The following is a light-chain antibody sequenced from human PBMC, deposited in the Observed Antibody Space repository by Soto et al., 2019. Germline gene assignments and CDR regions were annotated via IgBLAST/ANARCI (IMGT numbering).Light chain of an antibody. CDR2: GAS. CDR3: QQYQSYLST. J-gene: IGKJ2*01. Sequence: DIQMTQSPSTLSGSVGDRVTITCRASQSIHISLAWYQQKPGKAPQLLIYGASNLEDGVPSRFSGRGSGTAFTLTNSSLQPDDMATYYCQQYQSYLSTFGQGTKVEIK. V-gene: IGKV1-5*03. CDR1: QSIHIS.